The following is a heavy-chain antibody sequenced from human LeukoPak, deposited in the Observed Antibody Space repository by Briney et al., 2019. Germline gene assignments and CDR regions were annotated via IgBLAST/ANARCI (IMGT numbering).Heavy chain of an antibody. CDR3: AKDPDPYGSGSGYYYYYYMDV. D-gene: IGHD3-10*01. J-gene: IGHJ6*03. CDR2: ISYDGSNK. Sequence: GRSLRLSCVASGFTFSSYGMHWVRQAPGKGLEWVAVISYDGSNKYYADSVKGRFTISRDNSKNTLYLQMNSLRAEDTAVYYCAKDPDPYGSGSGYYYYYYMDVWGKGTTVTVSS. V-gene: IGHV3-30*18. CDR1: GFTFSSYG.